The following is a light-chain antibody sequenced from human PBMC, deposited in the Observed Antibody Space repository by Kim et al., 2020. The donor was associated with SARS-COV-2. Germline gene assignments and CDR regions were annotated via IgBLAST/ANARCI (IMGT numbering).Light chain of an antibody. Sequence: QRFTISCRGGGANVGGKALNWNEQRPGTAPKLRIYSSDHGPSGVPDRCCGSKSGTAASVAISGLQSEDEGEYCCAAWDDSLNGWVFGGGTQLTVL. CDR3: AAWDDSLNGWV. CDR1: GANVGGKA. J-gene: IGLJ3*02. CDR2: SSD. V-gene: IGLV1-44*01.